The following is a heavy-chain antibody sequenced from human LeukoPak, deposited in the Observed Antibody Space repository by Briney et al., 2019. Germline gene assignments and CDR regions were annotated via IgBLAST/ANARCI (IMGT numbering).Heavy chain of an antibody. Sequence: GGSLRLSCAASGFTFDDYTMLWVRQAQGKGLEWVSLISWDGGSTYYADSVKGRFTISRGNSKNSLYLQMNSLRTEDTALYYCAKAEREYYYYYGMDVWGQGTTVTVSS. CDR1: GFTFDDYT. CDR2: ISWDGGST. CDR3: AKAEREYYYYYGMDV. D-gene: IGHD1-26*01. V-gene: IGHV3-43*01. J-gene: IGHJ6*02.